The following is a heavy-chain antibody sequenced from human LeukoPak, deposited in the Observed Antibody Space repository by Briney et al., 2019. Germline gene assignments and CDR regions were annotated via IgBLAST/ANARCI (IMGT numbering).Heavy chain of an antibody. CDR2: INHSGST. J-gene: IGHJ4*02. D-gene: IGHD3-22*01. CDR1: GGSFSGYY. Sequence: SETLSLTCAVYGGSFSGYYWSWIRQPPGKGLEWIGEINHSGSTNYNPSLKSRVTISVDTSKNQFSLKLSSVTAADTAVYYCARGRLNYYDSSGLFDYWGQGTLVTVSS. V-gene: IGHV4-34*01. CDR3: ARGRLNYYDSSGLFDY.